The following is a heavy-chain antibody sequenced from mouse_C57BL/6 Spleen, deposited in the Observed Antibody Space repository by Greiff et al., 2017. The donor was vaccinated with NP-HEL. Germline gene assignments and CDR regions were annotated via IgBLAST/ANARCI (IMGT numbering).Heavy chain of an antibody. Sequence: EVKLQESGPGLVKPSQSLSLTCSVTGYSITSGYYWNWIRQFPGNKLEWMGYISYDGSNNYNPSLKNRISITRDTSKNQFFLKLNSVTTEDTATYYCARVTDGYYEAWFAYWGQGTLVTVSA. J-gene: IGHJ3*01. CDR3: ARVTDGYYEAWFAY. CDR1: GYSITSGYY. V-gene: IGHV3-6*01. CDR2: ISYDGSN. D-gene: IGHD2-3*01.